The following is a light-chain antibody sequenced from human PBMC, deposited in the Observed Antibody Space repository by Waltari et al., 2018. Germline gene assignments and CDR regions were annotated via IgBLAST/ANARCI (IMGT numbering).Light chain of an antibody. Sequence: QSALTQPASVSGSPGRSINTPCSGTSSDVGGSNYVSCDQQHPGKAPNLVMFDVSKRPSGVSKRFSVSKSGTTASLTISGLQAEDEADFYCNSYTGSSTWVFGGGTKLTVL. CDR1: SSDVGGSNY. CDR2: DVS. CDR3: NSYTGSSTWV. J-gene: IGLJ3*02. V-gene: IGLV2-14*01.